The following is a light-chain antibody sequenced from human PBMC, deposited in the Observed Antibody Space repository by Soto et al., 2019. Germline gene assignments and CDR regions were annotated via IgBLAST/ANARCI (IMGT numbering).Light chain of an antibody. V-gene: IGLV2-14*01. CDR3: CSYAGPSTI. J-gene: IGLJ2*01. CDR1: SSDVGGYNY. Sequence: QSALTQPASVSGSPGQSITISCTGTSSDVGGYNYVSWYQQHPGKAPKLMIYGVSNRPSGISNRFSGSKSGNTASLTISGLQPEDEADYYCCSYAGPSTIFGGGTKLTVL. CDR2: GVS.